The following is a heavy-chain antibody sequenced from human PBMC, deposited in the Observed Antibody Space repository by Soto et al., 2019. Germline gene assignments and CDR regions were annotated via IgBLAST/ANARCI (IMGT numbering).Heavy chain of an antibody. J-gene: IGHJ6*02. Sequence: PGGSLRLSCAASGFTFSSYGMHWVRQAPGKGLEWVAVISYDGSNKYYADSVKGRFTISRDNSKNTLYLQMNSLRAEDTAVYYCAKDPRMDVWGQGTTVTVSS. V-gene: IGHV3-30*18. CDR3: AKDPRMDV. CDR2: ISYDGSNK. CDR1: GFTFSSYG.